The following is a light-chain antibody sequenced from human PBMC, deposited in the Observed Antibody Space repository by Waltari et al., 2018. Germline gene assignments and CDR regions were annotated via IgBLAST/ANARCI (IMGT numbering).Light chain of an antibody. CDR3: QQVHSFPLT. Sequence: DIQLTQSPSPVSASGGDRVTISVRASQCIAGALAWYQQTPGKAPELLIYDASNLQSGVSSRFSGSGSGTDFTLTVSSLQPEDFATYYCQQVHSFPLTFGGGTKVEIK. V-gene: IGKV1-12*01. CDR2: DAS. CDR1: QCIAGA. J-gene: IGKJ4*01.